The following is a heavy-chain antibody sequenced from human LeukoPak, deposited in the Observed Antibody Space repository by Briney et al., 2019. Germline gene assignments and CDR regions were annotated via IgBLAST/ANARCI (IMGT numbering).Heavy chain of an antibody. CDR3: ARGLAYCSGGSCR. D-gene: IGHD2-15*01. CDR1: GGSISSYY. V-gene: IGHV3-53*01. J-gene: IGHJ4*02. Sequence: PSETLSLTCTVSGGSISSYYWSWIRQPPGKGLEWVSVIYSGGSTYYADSVKGQFTISRDNSKNTLYLQMNSLRAEDTAVYYCARGLAYCSGGSCRWGQGTLVTVSS. CDR2: IYSGGST.